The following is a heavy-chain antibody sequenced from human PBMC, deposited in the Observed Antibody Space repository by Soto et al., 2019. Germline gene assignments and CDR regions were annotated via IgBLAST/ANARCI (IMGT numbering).Heavy chain of an antibody. CDR2: VYITGST. Sequence: PSETLSLTCNVSGGSIGTFYWNWIRQSAEKGLGWIGRVYITGSTNYHPSLRSRVTMSVDTSKNQFSLKLSSVTAADTAVYYCARGGRDGFDIWGQGTQVTVSS. V-gene: IGHV4-4*07. CDR1: GGSIGTFY. CDR3: ARGGRDGFDI. J-gene: IGHJ3*02.